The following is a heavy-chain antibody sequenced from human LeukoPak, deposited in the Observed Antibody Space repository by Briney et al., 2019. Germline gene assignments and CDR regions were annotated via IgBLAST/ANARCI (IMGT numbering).Heavy chain of an antibody. Sequence: GGSLRLSCAASGFAFSNAWMSWVRQAPGKGLEWVGHIRTKTDGGTADYAAPVKARFTISRDDSKNTLYLQMNSLNTEDTAVYYCTQAVAGDYWGQGNLVTVSS. CDR1: GFAFSNAW. V-gene: IGHV3-15*01. CDR2: IRTKTDGGTA. D-gene: IGHD6-19*01. CDR3: TQAVAGDY. J-gene: IGHJ4*02.